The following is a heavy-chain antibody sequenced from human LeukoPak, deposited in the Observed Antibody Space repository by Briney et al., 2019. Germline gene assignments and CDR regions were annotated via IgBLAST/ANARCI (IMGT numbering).Heavy chain of an antibody. Sequence: ASVKVSCKASGYTFTRYYMHWVRQAPGQGLEWMRWINPNSGGTNYAQKFQGRVTMTRDTSISTAYMELSRLRSDDTAVYYCARLDYWRLWFDPWGQGTLVTVSS. CDR2: INPNSGGT. V-gene: IGHV1-2*02. CDR1: GYTFTRYY. J-gene: IGHJ5*02. CDR3: ARLDYWRLWFDP. D-gene: IGHD3-3*01.